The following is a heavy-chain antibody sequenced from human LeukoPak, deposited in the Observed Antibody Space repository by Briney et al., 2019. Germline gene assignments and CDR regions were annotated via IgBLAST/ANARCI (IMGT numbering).Heavy chain of an antibody. CDR1: GYTFTSYG. Sequence: ASVKVPCKASGYTFTSYGISWVRQAPGQGLEWMGWISAYNGNTNYAQKLQGRVTMTTDTSTSTAYMELRSLRSDDTAVYYCAREGRAALYWYFDLWGRGSLVTVSS. V-gene: IGHV1-18*01. J-gene: IGHJ2*01. CDR3: AREGRAALYWYFDL. D-gene: IGHD6-13*01. CDR2: ISAYNGNT.